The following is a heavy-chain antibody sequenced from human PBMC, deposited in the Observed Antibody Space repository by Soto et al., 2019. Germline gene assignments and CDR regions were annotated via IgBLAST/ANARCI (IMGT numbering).Heavy chain of an antibody. V-gene: IGHV1-69*12. CDR3: ARSRVVAASDYYYYAMDA. CDR2: IIPMFGTP. J-gene: IGHJ6*02. CDR1: AGTFRSYA. Sequence: QVQLVQSGAEVKKPGSSVKVSCKASAGTFRSYAMTWVRQAPGQGLEWMGGIIPMFGTPNYAQKFQGRVTITADESTSTAYMEVSSLRSEDTAVYYCARSRVVAASDYYYYAMDAWGQGTTVTVSS. D-gene: IGHD2-15*01.